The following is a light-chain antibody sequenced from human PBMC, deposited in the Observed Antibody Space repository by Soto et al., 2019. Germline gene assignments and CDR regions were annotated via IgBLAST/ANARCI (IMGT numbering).Light chain of an antibody. CDR3: CSYAGSYSWV. CDR1: SSDVGGYKY. CDR2: DVS. Sequence: QSALTQPRSVSGSPGQSVTISCTGTSSDVGGYKYVSWYQQHPGKAPKFIIYDVSERPSGVPDRFSGSKSDNTASLTISGLEAEDEADYYCCSYAGSYSWVFGGGTQLTVL. V-gene: IGLV2-11*01. J-gene: IGLJ3*02.